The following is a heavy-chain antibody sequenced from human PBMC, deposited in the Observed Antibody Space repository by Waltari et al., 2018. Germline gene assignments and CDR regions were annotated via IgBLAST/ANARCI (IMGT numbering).Heavy chain of an antibody. CDR1: GYSISSGYS. J-gene: IGHJ5*02. V-gene: IGHV4-38-2*02. CDR3: ALGRGGWGLT. Sequence: QVQLQESGPGRGQPSETLSLTCTVSGYSISSGYSWGWIRQPPGKGLEWIGSIYHSGSTYYNPSLKSRVTISVDTSKNQFSLKLSSVTAADTAVYYCALGRGGWGLTWGQGTLVTVSS. D-gene: IGHD3-10*01. CDR2: IYHSGST.